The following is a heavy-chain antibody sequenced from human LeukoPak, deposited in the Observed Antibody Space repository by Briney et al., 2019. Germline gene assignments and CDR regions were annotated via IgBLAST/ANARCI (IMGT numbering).Heavy chain of an antibody. V-gene: IGHV1-46*01. CDR1: GYTFTSYY. J-gene: IGHJ4*02. Sequence: ASVKVSCKASGYTFTSYYMHWVRQAPGQGLEWMGIINPSGGSTSYAQKFQGRVTMTRDTSTSTVYMELSSLRSEDTAVYYCGRDRTSRLQWFGELYSPGTFDYWGQGTLVTVSS. CDR3: GRDRTSRLQWFGELYSPGTFDY. D-gene: IGHD3-10*01. CDR2: INPSGGST.